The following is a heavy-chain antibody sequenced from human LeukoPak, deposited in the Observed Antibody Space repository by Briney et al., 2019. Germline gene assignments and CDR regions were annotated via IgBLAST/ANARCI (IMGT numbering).Heavy chain of an antibody. CDR1: GGSISSSSYY. CDR2: IYYSGST. D-gene: IGHD2-2*01. Sequence: SETLSLTCTVSGGSISSSSYYWGWIRQPPGKGLEWIGSIYYSGSTYYNPSLKSRVTISVDTSKNQFSLKLSSVTAADTAVYYCAREIEGCSSTSCYAGANYYYYYMDVWGKGTTVTASS. V-gene: IGHV4-39*07. CDR3: AREIEGCSSTSCYAGANYYYYYMDV. J-gene: IGHJ6*03.